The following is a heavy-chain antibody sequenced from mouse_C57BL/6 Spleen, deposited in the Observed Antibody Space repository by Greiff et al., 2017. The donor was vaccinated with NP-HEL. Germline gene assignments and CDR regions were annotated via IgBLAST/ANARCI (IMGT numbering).Heavy chain of an antibody. Sequence: VQLQQPGAELVKPGASVKLSCKASGYTFTSYWMHWVKQRPGQGLEWIGMIHPNSGSTNYNEKFKSKATLTVDKSSSTAYMQLSSLTSEDSAVYYCVPPYYDYLDYWGQGTTLTVSS. CDR1: GYTFTSYW. J-gene: IGHJ2*01. CDR3: VPPYYDYLDY. CDR2: IHPNSGST. V-gene: IGHV1-64*01. D-gene: IGHD1-1*02.